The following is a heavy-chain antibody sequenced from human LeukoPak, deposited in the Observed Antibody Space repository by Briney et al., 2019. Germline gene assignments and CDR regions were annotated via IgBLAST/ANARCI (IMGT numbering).Heavy chain of an antibody. D-gene: IGHD6-13*01. V-gene: IGHV4-34*01. CDR2: INHSGST. Sequence: SETLSLTCAVYGGSFSGYCWSWIRQPPGKGLEWIGEINHSGSTNHNPSLKSRVTISVDTSKNQFSLKLSSVTAADTAVYYCARGREIAAAGTGNWFDPWGQGTLVTVSS. CDR3: ARGREIAAAGTGNWFDP. CDR1: GGSFSGYC. J-gene: IGHJ5*02.